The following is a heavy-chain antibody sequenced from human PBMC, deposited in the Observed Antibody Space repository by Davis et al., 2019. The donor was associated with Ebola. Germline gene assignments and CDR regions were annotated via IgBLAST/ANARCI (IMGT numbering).Heavy chain of an antibody. D-gene: IGHD1-7*01. V-gene: IGHV4-39*07. CDR2: IYYSGST. CDR3: AREVTGTPFSFDY. J-gene: IGHJ4*02. Sequence: SETLSLTCTVSGGSISSSSYYWGWIRQPPGKGLEWIGSIYYSGSTNYNPSLKSRVTISVDTSKNQFSLKLSSVTAADTAVYYCAREVTGTPFSFDYWGQGTLVTVSS. CDR1: GGSISSSSYY.